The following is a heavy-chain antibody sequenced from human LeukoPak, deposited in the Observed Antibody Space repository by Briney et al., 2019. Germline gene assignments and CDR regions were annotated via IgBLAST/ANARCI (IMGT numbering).Heavy chain of an antibody. D-gene: IGHD3-10*01. J-gene: IGHJ4*02. CDR1: GGTFSSYA. CDR2: IIPIFGTA. V-gene: IGHV1-69*05. Sequence: ASVKVSCKASGGTFSSYAISWVRQAPGQGLEWMGGIIPIFGTANYAQKFQGRVTITTDESTSTAYMELSSLRSEDTAVYYCARARLDYYGSGSSLYDYWGQGTLVTVSS. CDR3: ARARLDYYGSGSSLYDY.